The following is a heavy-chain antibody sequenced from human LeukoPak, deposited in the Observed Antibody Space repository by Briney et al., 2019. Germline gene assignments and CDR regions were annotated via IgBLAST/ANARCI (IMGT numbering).Heavy chain of an antibody. Sequence: GGSLRLSCAASGFTFNRFGIHWVRQAPGKGLQWVALVSYDGSKTHYADSVKGRFTISRDNSRNTLYLQMNSLSADDTAVYYCAKVAHYYGSGSYYEYYFDYWGQGALVTVSS. V-gene: IGHV3-30*18. CDR2: VSYDGSKT. CDR3: AKVAHYYGSGSYYEYYFDY. J-gene: IGHJ4*02. D-gene: IGHD3-10*01. CDR1: GFTFNRFG.